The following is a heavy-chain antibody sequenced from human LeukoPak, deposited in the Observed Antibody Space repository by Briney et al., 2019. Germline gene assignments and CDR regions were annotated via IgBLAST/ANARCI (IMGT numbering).Heavy chain of an antibody. D-gene: IGHD1-26*01. V-gene: IGHV3-48*03. Sequence: GGSLRLSCAVSGFSLTTYEMDWIRQAPGKGLEWVSYISTRGSHIYYGDSVKGRFTISRDNAKNSLYLQMNSPRAEDTAVYYCARDAVGTTDYWGQGTLVTVSS. CDR3: ARDAVGTTDY. CDR2: ISTRGSHI. CDR1: GFSLTTYE. J-gene: IGHJ4*02.